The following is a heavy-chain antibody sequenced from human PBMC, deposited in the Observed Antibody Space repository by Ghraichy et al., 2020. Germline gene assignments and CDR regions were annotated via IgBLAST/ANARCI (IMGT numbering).Heavy chain of an antibody. V-gene: IGHV4-39*01. D-gene: IGHD2-15*01. Sequence: ETLSLTCSVSGGSITISTYYWGWIRQPPGKGLELMGSIFYTGSTSYNPSLKSRVTISVDTSKNQFSLKVNSVTAADTAVYYCARGYCSGGSCPTHWFDPWGQGTLVTVSS. CDR3: ARGYCSGGSCPTHWFDP. J-gene: IGHJ5*02. CDR2: IFYTGST. CDR1: GGSITISTYY.